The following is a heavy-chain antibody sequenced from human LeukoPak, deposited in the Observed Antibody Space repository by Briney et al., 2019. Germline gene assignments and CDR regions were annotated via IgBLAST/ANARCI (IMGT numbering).Heavy chain of an antibody. CDR2: INPNSGGT. J-gene: IGHJ4*02. D-gene: IGHD4-17*01. Sequence: ASVKVSCKASGYTFTGYYMHWVRQAPGQGREWMGWINPNSGGTNYAQKFQGRVTMTRDTSISTAYMELSRLRSDDTAVYYCARVSYYGDYVSGFDYWGQGTLVTVSS. CDR3: ARVSYYGDYVSGFDY. V-gene: IGHV1-2*02. CDR1: GYTFTGYY.